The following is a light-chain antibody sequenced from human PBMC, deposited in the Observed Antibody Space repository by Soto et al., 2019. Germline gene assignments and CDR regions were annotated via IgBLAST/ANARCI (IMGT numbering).Light chain of an antibody. CDR3: QQYNNYPWT. Sequence: DIQMTQSPSTLSASVGDRVTITCRASQSISSWLAWYRQKPGRAPKLLIHKASSLESGVPSRFSGSGSGTEFSLTISSLQPDDFVTYYCQQYNNYPWTFGQGTKVDIK. J-gene: IGKJ1*01. CDR2: KAS. CDR1: QSISSW. V-gene: IGKV1-5*03.